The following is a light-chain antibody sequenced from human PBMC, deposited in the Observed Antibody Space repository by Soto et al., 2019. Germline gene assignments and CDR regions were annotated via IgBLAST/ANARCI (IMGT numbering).Light chain of an antibody. J-gene: IGKJ1*01. CDR3: MQALQTRT. Sequence: DIVMTQSPLSLPVTPGEPASISCRSSQSLLNSNEYNYMDWYLQKPGQSPQLLIYLGSYRASGVPDRFSGNGSGTDFTLQISRVEAEDAGVYYCMQALQTRTFGQGTKVEIK. CDR2: LGS. V-gene: IGKV2-28*01. CDR1: QSLLNSNEYNY.